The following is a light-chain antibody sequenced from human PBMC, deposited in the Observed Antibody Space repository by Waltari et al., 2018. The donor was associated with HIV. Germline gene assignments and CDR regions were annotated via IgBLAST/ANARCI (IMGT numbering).Light chain of an antibody. CDR3: QLYFSPPPLT. Sequence: DIQMTQSPSSLSASVGDRVTITCRASQAISNSLAWYQQKPGKAPKLLLYAASRLESGVPSRFSGSRSGTDYALTISSLQPEDFAVLYCQLYFSPPPLTFGGGTKVEIK. J-gene: IGKJ4*01. V-gene: IGKV1-NL1*01. CDR1: QAISNS. CDR2: AAS.